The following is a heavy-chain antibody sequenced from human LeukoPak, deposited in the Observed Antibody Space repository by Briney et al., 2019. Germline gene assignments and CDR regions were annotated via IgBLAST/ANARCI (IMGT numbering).Heavy chain of an antibody. D-gene: IGHD3/OR15-3a*01. V-gene: IGHV3-21*01. J-gene: IGHJ4*02. CDR2: ISSSGSFI. Sequence: GGSLRLSCAASGFTFSSYSMNWVRQAPGKGLEWVSSISSSGSFIYYADSVKGRFTISRDNAKNSLYLQMNSLRAEDTAVYYCARGPRDWLLYSPLDYWGQGTLVTVSS. CDR1: GFTFSSYS. CDR3: ARGPRDWLLYSPLDY.